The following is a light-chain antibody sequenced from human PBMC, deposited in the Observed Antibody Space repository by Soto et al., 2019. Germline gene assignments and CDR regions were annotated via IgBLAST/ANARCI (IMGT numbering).Light chain of an antibody. CDR2: DVS. V-gene: IGLV2-11*01. J-gene: IGLJ1*01. Sequence: QSALTQPRSVSGSPGQSVTISCTGTSSDVGGYNYVSWYQQRPGKAPKLMIYDVSRRPSGVPGRFSGSKSGNTASLTISGLQAEDEAEYFCRSHAASXSYVFGPGNQVXV. CDR3: RSHAASXSYV. CDR1: SSDVGGYNY.